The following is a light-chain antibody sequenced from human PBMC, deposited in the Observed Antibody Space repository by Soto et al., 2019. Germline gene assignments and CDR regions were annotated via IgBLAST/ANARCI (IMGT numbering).Light chain of an antibody. Sequence: DIQITQSPSTLSSSVRDRFTITCRASQSLSSWLAWYQQKPGKAPKLLIYDVSSLESGVPSRFSGSGSGTEFTLTISSLQPDNFATYYCQQYNRYSLTFGQGTRLEIK. CDR2: DVS. V-gene: IGKV1-5*01. CDR3: QQYNRYSLT. CDR1: QSLSSW. J-gene: IGKJ5*01.